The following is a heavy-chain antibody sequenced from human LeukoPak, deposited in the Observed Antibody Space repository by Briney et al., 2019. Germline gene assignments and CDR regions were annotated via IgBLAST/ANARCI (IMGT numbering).Heavy chain of an antibody. D-gene: IGHD3-22*01. CDR3: ARDLSYDSSGYYRNDAFDI. V-gene: IGHV1-18*01. J-gene: IGHJ3*02. Sequence: GASVKVSCKASGYTFTSYGISWVRQAPGQGLEWMGWISAYNGNTNYAQKLQGRVTMTTDTSTSTAYMELRNLRSDDTAVYYCARDLSYDSSGYYRNDAFDIWGQGTMVTVSS. CDR1: GYTFTSYG. CDR2: ISAYNGNT.